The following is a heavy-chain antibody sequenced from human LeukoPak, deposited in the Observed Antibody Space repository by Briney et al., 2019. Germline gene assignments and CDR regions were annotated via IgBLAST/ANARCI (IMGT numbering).Heavy chain of an antibody. CDR1: GFTFDIYA. CDR3: ARIGYSSSSFDY. V-gene: IGHV3-23*01. D-gene: IGHD6-6*01. Sequence: PGGSLRLSCAASGFTFDIYAMTWVRQAPGKGPDWVSGISASANSTYYADSVKGRFIISRDNAKNSLYLQMNSLRAEDTAFYYCARIGYSSSSFDYWGQGTLVTVSS. CDR2: ISASANST. J-gene: IGHJ4*02.